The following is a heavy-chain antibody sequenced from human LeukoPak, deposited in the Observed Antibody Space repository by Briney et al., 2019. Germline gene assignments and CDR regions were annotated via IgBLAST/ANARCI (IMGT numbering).Heavy chain of an antibody. V-gene: IGHV3-21*01. CDR1: GFTFSSYS. J-gene: IGHJ6*02. Sequence: GGSLRPSCAASGFTFSSYSMNWVRQAPGKGLEWVSSISSSSSYIYYADSVKGRFTISRDNAKNSLYLQMNSLRAEDTAVYYCARDLRQEYYGMDVWGQGTTVTVSS. D-gene: IGHD5/OR15-5a*01. CDR2: ISSSSSYI. CDR3: ARDLRQEYYGMDV.